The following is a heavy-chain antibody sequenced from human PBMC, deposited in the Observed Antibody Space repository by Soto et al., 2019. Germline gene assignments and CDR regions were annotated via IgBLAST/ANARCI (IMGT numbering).Heavy chain of an antibody. CDR2: INPSGGST. J-gene: IGHJ5*02. CDR3: ARDGVRYFDWPKRDGWFDP. CDR1: GYTFTNYY. Sequence: ASVKVSCKASGYTFTNYYMHWVRQAPGQGLEWMGIINPSGGSTSYAQKFQGRVTMTRDTSTSTVYMELSSLRSEDTAVYYCARDGVRYFDWPKRDGWFDPWGQGTLVTVS. D-gene: IGHD3-9*01. V-gene: IGHV1-46*01.